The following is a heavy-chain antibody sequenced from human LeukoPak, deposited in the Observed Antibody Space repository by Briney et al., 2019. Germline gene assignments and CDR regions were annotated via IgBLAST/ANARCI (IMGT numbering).Heavy chain of an antibody. CDR2: MFYSGNT. CDR1: GASITSYH. D-gene: IGHD6-13*01. Sequence: SETLSLTCTVSGASITSYHWSWIRQPAGKGLEWIGRMFYSGNTDYNPSLKSRLTMSIDTSKNQFSLKLSSVTAADTAVYYCARERAAAITGGWFDPWGQGTLVTVSS. V-gene: IGHV4-4*07. J-gene: IGHJ5*02. CDR3: ARERAAAITGGWFDP.